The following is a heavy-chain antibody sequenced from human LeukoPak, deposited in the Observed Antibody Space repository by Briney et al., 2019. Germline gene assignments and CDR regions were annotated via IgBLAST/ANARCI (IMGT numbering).Heavy chain of an antibody. V-gene: IGHV3-53*04. CDR3: ARGGPATTIDY. D-gene: IGHD1-1*01. CDR2: IYTGGNT. Sequence: GSLRLSCAASGFTFSDHYMDWVRQTPGKGLEWVSVIYTGGNTYYTDAVKGRFTISRHNSKNTLYLQMNNLRAEDTAVYYCARGGPATTIDYWGRGTLVTVSS. CDR1: GFTFSDHY. J-gene: IGHJ4*02.